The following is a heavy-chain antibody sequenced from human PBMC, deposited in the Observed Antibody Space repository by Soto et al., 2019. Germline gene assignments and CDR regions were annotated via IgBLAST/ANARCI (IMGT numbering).Heavy chain of an antibody. Sequence: QVQLQESGPGLVKPSQTLSLTCTVSGGSISSGGYYWSWIRQHPGKGLEWIGYIYYSGSTYYNPTLQSRVTTPEHTSXNQLSLKLISVTAADTAVYYCARVCGGDCHYGMDVWGQGTTVTVSS. V-gene: IGHV4-31*03. D-gene: IGHD2-21*02. CDR2: IYYSGST. CDR3: ARVCGGDCHYGMDV. CDR1: GGSISSGGYY. J-gene: IGHJ6*02.